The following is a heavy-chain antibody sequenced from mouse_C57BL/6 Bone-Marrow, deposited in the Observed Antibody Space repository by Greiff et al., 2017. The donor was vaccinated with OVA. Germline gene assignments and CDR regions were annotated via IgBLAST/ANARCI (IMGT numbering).Heavy chain of an antibody. D-gene: IGHD4-1*01. V-gene: IGHV1-26*01. CDR3: ARAGTGPTRDY. CDR1: GYTFTDYY. Sequence: EVQLQQSGPELVKPGASVKISCKASGYTFTDYYMNWVKQSHGKSLEWIGDINPNNGGTSYNQKFKGKATLTVDKSSSTAYMELRSLTSEDSAVYYCARAGTGPTRDYWGQGTTLTVSS. J-gene: IGHJ2*01. CDR2: INPNNGGT.